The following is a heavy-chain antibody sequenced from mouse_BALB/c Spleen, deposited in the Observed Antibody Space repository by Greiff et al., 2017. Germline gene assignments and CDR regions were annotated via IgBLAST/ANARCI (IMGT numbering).Heavy chain of an antibody. V-gene: IGHV3-2*02. CDR2: ISYSGST. CDR1: GYSITSDYA. J-gene: IGHJ1*01. Sequence: DVKLVESGPGLVKPSQSLSLTCTVTGYSITSDYAWNWIRQFPGNKLEWMGYISYSGSTSYNPSLKSRISITRDTSKNQFFLQLNSVTTEDTATYYCARHYGNYPDWYFDVWGAGTTVTVSS. CDR3: ARHYGNYPDWYFDV. D-gene: IGHD2-1*01.